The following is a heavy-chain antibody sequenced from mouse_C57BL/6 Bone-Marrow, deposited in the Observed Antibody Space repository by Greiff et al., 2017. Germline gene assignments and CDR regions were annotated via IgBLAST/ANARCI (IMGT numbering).Heavy chain of an antibody. CDR1: GFTFSSYA. J-gene: IGHJ3*01. D-gene: IGHD2-3*01. CDR3: AREEMMVKAH. CDR2: ISDGGSYT. V-gene: IGHV5-4*01. Sequence: EVKLVESGGGLVKPGGSLKLSCAASGFTFSSYAMSWVRQTPEKRLEWVATISDGGSYTYYPDNVKGRFTISRDNAKNNLYLQMSHLKSEDTAMYYCAREEMMVKAHWGQGTLVTVSA.